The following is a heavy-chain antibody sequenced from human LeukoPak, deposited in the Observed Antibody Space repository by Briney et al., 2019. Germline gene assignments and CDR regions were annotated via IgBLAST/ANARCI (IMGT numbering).Heavy chain of an antibody. V-gene: IGHV3-23*01. D-gene: IGHD3-10*01. CDR2: ISGSVGST. CDR3: AKSRITMVRGVITNFDY. Sequence: GRSLSPSCAASAPTFTSYAVSCVRQAPGNGREWVSAISGSVGSTSYADSGKGWLTSSRDNPKNTLYLQINSLRAEDTAVYYCAKSRITMVRGVITNFDYWGQGTLVTVSS. CDR1: APTFTSYA. J-gene: IGHJ4*02.